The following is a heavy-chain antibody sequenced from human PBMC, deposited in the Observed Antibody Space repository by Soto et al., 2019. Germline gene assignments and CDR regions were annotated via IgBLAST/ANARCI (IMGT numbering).Heavy chain of an antibody. D-gene: IGHD3-10*01. CDR1: GFTFSSNA. CDR3: AKRHYFGSGSFALAT. V-gene: IGHV3-23*01. CDR2: VSGDGYAS. Sequence: EVRLLESGGNLVQPGGSLRLSCAGSGFTFSSNAMSWVRQAPGKGLEWVSSVSGDGYASDYADSAKGRFTVSRHNSKNTLYLQMNSLRAEDTAVYYCAKRHYFGSGSFALATWGQGTLVTVSS. J-gene: IGHJ4*03.